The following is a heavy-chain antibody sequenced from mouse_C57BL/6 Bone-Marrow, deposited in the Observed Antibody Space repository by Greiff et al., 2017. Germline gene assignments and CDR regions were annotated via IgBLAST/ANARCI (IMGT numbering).Heavy chain of an antibody. D-gene: IGHD1-1*01. CDR3: ASGEFITTVEDYFDY. CDR2: INPNYGTT. CDR1: GYSFTDYN. Sequence: EVQLVESGPELVKPGASVKISCKASGYSFTDYNMNWVKQSNGKSLEWIGVINPNYGTTSYNQKFKGKATLTVDQSSSTAYMQLNSLTSEDSAVYYCASGEFITTVEDYFDYWGQGTTLTVSS. J-gene: IGHJ2*01. V-gene: IGHV1-39*01.